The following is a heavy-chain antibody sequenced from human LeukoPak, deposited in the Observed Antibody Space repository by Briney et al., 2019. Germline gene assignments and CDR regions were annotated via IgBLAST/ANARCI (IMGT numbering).Heavy chain of an antibody. V-gene: IGHV3-33*01. CDR2: IWYDGTNK. Sequence: GGSLRLSCAASRFTFSSYGMHWVRQAPGKGLEWVALIWYDGTNKYYADSVKGRFTISRDNSKNTLYLQMNSLSAEDTAVYYCVTTSSDPQDSSGYLGYWGQGTLVTVSS. CDR3: VTTSSDPQDSSGYLGY. J-gene: IGHJ4*02. CDR1: RFTFSSYG. D-gene: IGHD3-22*01.